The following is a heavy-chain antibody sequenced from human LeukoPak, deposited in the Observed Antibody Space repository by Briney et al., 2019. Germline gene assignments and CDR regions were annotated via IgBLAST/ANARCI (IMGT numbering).Heavy chain of an antibody. CDR1: GGSISSGSYY. V-gene: IGHV4-61*02. J-gene: IGHJ4*02. CDR3: ARGEGVKTSEHDY. Sequence: PSETLSLTCTVSGGSISSGSYYWSWIRQPAGKGLEWIGRIYTSGSTNYNPSLKSRVTISVDTSKNQFSLKLSSVTAADTAVYYCARGEGVKTSEHDYWGQGTLVTVSS. D-gene: IGHD3-10*01. CDR2: IYTSGST.